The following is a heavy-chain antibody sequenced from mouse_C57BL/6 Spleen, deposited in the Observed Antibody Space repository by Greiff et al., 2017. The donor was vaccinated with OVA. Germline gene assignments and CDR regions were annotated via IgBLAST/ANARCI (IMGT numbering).Heavy chain of an antibody. CDR2: INPNNGGT. V-gene: IGHV1-22*01. D-gene: IGHD2-3*01. J-gene: IGHJ4*01. Sequence: SGPELVKPGASVKMSCKASGYTFTDYNMHWVKQSHGKSLEWVGYINPNNGGTSYNQKFKGKATLTVNKASSTAYMELRSLTSEDTAVYYCATLDGSIYYYAMDYWGQGTSVTVSS. CDR1: GYTFTDYN. CDR3: ATLDGSIYYYAMDY.